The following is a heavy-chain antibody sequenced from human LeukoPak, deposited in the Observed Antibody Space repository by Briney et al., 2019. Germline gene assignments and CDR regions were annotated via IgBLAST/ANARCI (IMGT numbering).Heavy chain of an antibody. CDR2: IIPIFGTA. CDR3: ARQGGGPYSGSPLDY. J-gene: IGHJ4*02. Sequence: SVKVSRKASGGTFSSYAISWVRQAPGQGLEWMGGIIPIFGTANYAQKFQGRVTITADESTSTAYMELSSLRSEDTAVYYCARQGGGPYSGSPLDYWGQGTLVTVSS. D-gene: IGHD1-26*01. V-gene: IGHV1-69*13. CDR1: GGTFSSYA.